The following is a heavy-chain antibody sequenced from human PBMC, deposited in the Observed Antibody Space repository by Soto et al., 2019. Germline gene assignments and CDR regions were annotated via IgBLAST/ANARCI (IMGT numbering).Heavy chain of an antibody. J-gene: IGHJ4*02. D-gene: IGHD5-12*01. Sequence: QVQLVESGGGLVKPGGSLRLSCAASGFTFSDYYMSWIRQAPGKGLEWVSYISSSGSTIYYADSVKGRFTISRDNTNNPLYLQMNSPIAKHTAVYYCARGTPEWLQTLDYWGQGTLVTV. CDR3: ARGTPEWLQTLDY. CDR2: ISSSGSTI. V-gene: IGHV3-11*01. CDR1: GFTFSDYY.